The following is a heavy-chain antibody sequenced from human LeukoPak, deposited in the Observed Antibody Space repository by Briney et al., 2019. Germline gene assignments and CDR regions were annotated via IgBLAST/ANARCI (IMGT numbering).Heavy chain of an antibody. CDR2: ISYDGSNK. CDR1: GFTFSSYA. J-gene: IGHJ4*02. Sequence: GRSLRLSCAASGFTFSSYAMHWVRQAPGKGLEWVAVISYDGSNKYYADSVKGRFTISRDSSKNTLYLQMNSLRAEDTAVYYCARAGDSSGYSPFDYWGQGTLVTVSS. CDR3: ARAGDSSGYSPFDY. D-gene: IGHD3-22*01. V-gene: IGHV3-30-3*01.